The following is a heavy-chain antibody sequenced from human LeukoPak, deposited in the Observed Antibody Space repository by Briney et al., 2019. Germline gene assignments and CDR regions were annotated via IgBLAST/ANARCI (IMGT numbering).Heavy chain of an antibody. J-gene: IGHJ5*02. CDR1: GYTFTDYY. CDR3: ATTIAVAGIRSVLYNWFDP. Sequence: ASVKVSCKASGYTFTDYYMHWVRQAPGQGLEWMGWINPHSGGTDHAQKFQGRVTMTRDTSISTAYMELSRLRSDDTAVYYCATTIAVAGIRSVLYNWFDPWGQGTLVTVSS. D-gene: IGHD6-19*01. CDR2: INPHSGGT. V-gene: IGHV1-2*02.